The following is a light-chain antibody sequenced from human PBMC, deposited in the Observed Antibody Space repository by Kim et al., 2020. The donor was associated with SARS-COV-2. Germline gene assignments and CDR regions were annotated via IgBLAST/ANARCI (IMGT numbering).Light chain of an antibody. J-gene: IGKJ2*03. CDR1: ESVRRN. V-gene: IGKV3-15*01. Sequence: VSPGESAALSCRARESVRRNVAWYQQKPGQAPRLLIYGGSTRATGIPAKFSGSGSGTEFTLTINSLQSDDSAVYYCQQYSNWPPYSFGLGTKLEI. CDR3: QQYSNWPPYS. CDR2: GGS.